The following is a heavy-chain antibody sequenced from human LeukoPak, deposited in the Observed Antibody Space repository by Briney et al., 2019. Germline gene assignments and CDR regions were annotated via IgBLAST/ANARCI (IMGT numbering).Heavy chain of an antibody. J-gene: IGHJ4*02. CDR1: GGSISSYY. V-gene: IGHV4-59*12. CDR3: AREGIRSRGSSGWYLSV. Sequence: SETLSLTCTVSGGSISSYYWSWIRQPPGKGLEWIGYIYYSGSTNYNPSLKSRVTISVDTSKNQFSLKLSSVTAADTAVYYCAREGIRSRGSSGWYLSVWGQGTLVTVSS. D-gene: IGHD6-19*01. CDR2: IYYSGST.